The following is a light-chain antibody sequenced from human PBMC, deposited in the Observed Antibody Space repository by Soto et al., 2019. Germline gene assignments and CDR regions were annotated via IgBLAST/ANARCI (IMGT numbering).Light chain of an antibody. CDR3: HQYGGSPPYT. Sequence: VLTQSPGTLSLSPGERATISCRASQTISSSYLAWYQRKPGQAPRLLIYGVSTRATGIPHRFNGSGSGTDFILTISRLEHEDCGVYYCHQYGGSPPYTFGQGTRLEIK. V-gene: IGKV3-20*01. J-gene: IGKJ2*01. CDR2: GVS. CDR1: QTISSSY.